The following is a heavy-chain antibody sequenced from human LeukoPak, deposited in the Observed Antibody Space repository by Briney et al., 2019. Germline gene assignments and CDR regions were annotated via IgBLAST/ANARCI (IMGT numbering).Heavy chain of an antibody. V-gene: IGHV4-59*01. CDR3: AAFGYSGYDYYYYGMDV. Sequence: SETLSLTCTVSGGSISSYYWSWIRQPPGQGLEWIGYIYYSGSTNYNPSLKSRVTISVDTSKNQFSLKLSSVTAADTAVYYRAAFGYSGYDYYYYGMDVWGQGTTVTVSS. D-gene: IGHD5-12*01. J-gene: IGHJ6*02. CDR1: GGSISSYY. CDR2: IYYSGST.